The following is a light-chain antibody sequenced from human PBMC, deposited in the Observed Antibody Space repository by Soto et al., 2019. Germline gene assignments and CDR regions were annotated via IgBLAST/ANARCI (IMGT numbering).Light chain of an antibody. CDR3: QQYDNWPLT. V-gene: IGKV3D-15*01. CDR1: QSVSSN. CDR2: GAS. Sequence: ESVLTQSPGPLSVSPGEIATLSCRASQSVSSNLAWYQQKPGQAPRLLIYGASNRATGIPDRFSGSGSGTEFTLTISSLQSEDFAVYYCQQYDNWPLTVGGGTKVDI. J-gene: IGKJ4*01.